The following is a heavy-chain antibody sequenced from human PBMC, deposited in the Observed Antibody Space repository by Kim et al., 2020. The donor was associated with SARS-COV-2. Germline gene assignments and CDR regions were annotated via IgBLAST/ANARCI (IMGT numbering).Heavy chain of an antibody. D-gene: IGHD3-3*01. V-gene: IGHV3-30*02. Sequence: KGRFTISRDNSKNTLYLQMNSLRAEDTAVYYCAKSRIRMDFWSGRGYFDYWGQGTLVTVSS. J-gene: IGHJ4*02. CDR3: AKSRIRMDFWSGRGYFDY.